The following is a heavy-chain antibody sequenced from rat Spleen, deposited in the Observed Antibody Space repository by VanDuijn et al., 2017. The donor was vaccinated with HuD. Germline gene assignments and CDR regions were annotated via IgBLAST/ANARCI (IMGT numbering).Heavy chain of an antibody. V-gene: IGHV3-1*01. D-gene: IGHD2-1*01. Sequence: EVQLQESGPGLVRPSQSLSLTCSVTGHSIASSYRWNWIRKFPGNKMEWIGHISYSGSTSYNPSLKSRITITRDTSKNQLFLQLNSVTTEETATYYVARYTYRYLQGDYFDYWGQGVMVTVSS. CDR1: GHSIASSY. CDR3: ARYTYRYLQGDYFDY. CDR2: ISYSGST. J-gene: IGHJ2*01.